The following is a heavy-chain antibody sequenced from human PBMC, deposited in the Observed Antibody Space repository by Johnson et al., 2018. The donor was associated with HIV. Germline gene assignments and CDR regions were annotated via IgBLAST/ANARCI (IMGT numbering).Heavy chain of an antibody. D-gene: IGHD6-19*01. CDR2: ISWNSGSI. J-gene: IGHJ3*02. V-gene: IGHV3-9*01. CDR3: ATTRLSTGWYAFDI. CDR1: GFTFDDYA. Sequence: VQLVESGGGLVQPGRSLRLSCAASGFTFDDYAMHWVRQAPGKGLEWVSGISWNSGSIGYADSVKGRFTISRDNSKNTVFLQMNSLRVEDTALYYCATTRLSTGWYAFDIWGQGTMVTVSS.